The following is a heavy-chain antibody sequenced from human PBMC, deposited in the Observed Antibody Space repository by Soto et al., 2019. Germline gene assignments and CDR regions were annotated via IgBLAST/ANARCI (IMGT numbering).Heavy chain of an antibody. D-gene: IGHD2-2*01. Sequence: ASVKVSCKASGYTFSNYGITWVRQAPGQGLEWMGWVSAYNRNTNYAQKFQDRVTMTTDTSTGTAFMELRNLRSDDTAVYYCAKNTSSWFDSWGQGTLVTVSS. CDR1: GYTFSNYG. V-gene: IGHV1-18*04. J-gene: IGHJ5*01. CDR3: AKNTSSWFDS. CDR2: VSAYNRNT.